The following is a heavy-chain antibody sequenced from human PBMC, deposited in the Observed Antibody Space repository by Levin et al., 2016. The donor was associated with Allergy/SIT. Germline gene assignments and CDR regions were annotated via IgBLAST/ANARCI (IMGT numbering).Heavy chain of an antibody. CDR2: IYTSGST. D-gene: IGHD3-10*01. CDR3: ARGPGMVKARFDP. Sequence: RQAPGKGLEWIGRIYTSGSTNYNPSLKSRVTISVDTSKNQFSLKLSSVTAADTAVYYCARGPGMVKARFDPWGQGTLVTVSS. V-gene: IGHV4-61*02. J-gene: IGHJ5*02.